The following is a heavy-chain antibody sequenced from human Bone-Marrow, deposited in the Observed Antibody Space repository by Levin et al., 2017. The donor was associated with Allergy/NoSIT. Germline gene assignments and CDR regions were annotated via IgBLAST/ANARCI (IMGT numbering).Heavy chain of an antibody. CDR3: ARGRHRYCSSTSCDYGMDV. J-gene: IGHJ6*02. CDR2: INHSGST. Sequence: SQTLSLTCAVYGGSFSGYYWSWIRQPPGKGLEWIGEINHSGSTNYNPSLKSRVTISVDTSKNQFSLKLSSVTAADTAVYYCARGRHRYCSSTSCDYGMDVWGQGTTVTVSS. D-gene: IGHD2-2*01. CDR1: GGSFSGYY. V-gene: IGHV4-34*01.